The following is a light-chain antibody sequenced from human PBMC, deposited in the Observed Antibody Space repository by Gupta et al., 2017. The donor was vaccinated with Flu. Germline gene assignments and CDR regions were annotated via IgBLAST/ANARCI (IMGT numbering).Light chain of an antibody. CDR3: QQSDSIPNT. J-gene: IGKJ5*01. CDR2: TAS. V-gene: IGKV1-39*01. CDR1: QRISSY. Sequence: PSSLSASVGDIVTITCRPSQRISSYLNWYQHKPGKAPKLLIYTASTLQRAVPSRFSGSSSGTDFTLTISRLQPEDFANYYCQQSDSIPNTFGPGTRVDIK.